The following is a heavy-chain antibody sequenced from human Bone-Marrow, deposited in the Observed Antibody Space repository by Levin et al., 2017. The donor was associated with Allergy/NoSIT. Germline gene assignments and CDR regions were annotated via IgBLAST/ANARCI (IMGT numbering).Heavy chain of an antibody. CDR1: GFTFGDYA. CDR3: TRDRHPAREYYDSSGYNYNWFDP. D-gene: IGHD3-22*01. CDR2: IRSKAYGGTT. J-gene: IGHJ5*02. V-gene: IGHV3-49*03. Sequence: GGSLRLSCTASGFTFGDYAMSWFRQAPGKGLEWVGFIRSKAYGGTTEYAASVKGRFTISRDDSKSIAYLQMNSLKTEDTAVYYCTRDRHPAREYYDSSGYNYNWFDPWGQGTLVTVSS.